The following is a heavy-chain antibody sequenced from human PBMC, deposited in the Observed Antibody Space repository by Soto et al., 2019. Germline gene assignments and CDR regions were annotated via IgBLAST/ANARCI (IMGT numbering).Heavy chain of an antibody. V-gene: IGHV2-5*02. CDR2: IYWDDDK. CDR1: GFSLTTSGVG. D-gene: IGHD3-3*01. Sequence: QITLKESGPTLVKPTQTLTLTCTVSGFSLTTSGVGVGWIRQPPGKALEWLALIYWDDDKRYSPSLKSRLTITRNTSKHQVVLTMTNMDPVDTATYSCGHRLGVGYLDLWGQGTLVTVSS. CDR3: GHRLGVGYLDL. J-gene: IGHJ4*02.